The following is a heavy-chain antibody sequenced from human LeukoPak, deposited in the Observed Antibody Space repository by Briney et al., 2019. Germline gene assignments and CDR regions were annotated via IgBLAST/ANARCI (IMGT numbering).Heavy chain of an antibody. Sequence: SQTLSLTCTVSGGSISSGGYYWSWIRQPPGKGLEWIGYIYHSGSTYYNPSLKSRVTISVDRSKNQFSLKLSSVTAADTAVYYCASMYSSPTPPFDYWGQGTLVTVSS. V-gene: IGHV4-30-2*01. J-gene: IGHJ4*02. CDR1: GGSISSGGYY. CDR3: ASMYSSPTPPFDY. D-gene: IGHD6-13*01. CDR2: IYHSGST.